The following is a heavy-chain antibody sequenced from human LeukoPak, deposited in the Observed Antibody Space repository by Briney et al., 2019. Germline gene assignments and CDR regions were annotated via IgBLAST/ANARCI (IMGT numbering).Heavy chain of an antibody. Sequence: SGGSLGLSWAASGFTFSSYAMSWVRQAPGKGLEWVSAISDSGGSTYYADSVKGRFTISRDNSKNTLYLQMNSLRAEDTAVYYCAKDRARGYRWGQGTLVTVSS. D-gene: IGHD5-12*01. CDR2: ISDSGGST. V-gene: IGHV3-23*01. CDR1: GFTFSSYA. J-gene: IGHJ4*02. CDR3: AKDRARGYR.